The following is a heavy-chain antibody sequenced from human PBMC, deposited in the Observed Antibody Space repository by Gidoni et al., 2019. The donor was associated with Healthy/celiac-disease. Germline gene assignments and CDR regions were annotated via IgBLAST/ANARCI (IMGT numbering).Heavy chain of an antibody. J-gene: IGHJ4*02. CDR3: AHSPIVVVVAAYFDY. V-gene: IGHV2-5*02. D-gene: IGHD2-15*01. CDR2: IYWDDDK. CDR1: GFSLSTSGVG. Sequence: QITLKESGPTLVKPTQTLKLTCTFSGFSLSTSGVGVGWIRQPPGKALEWLALIYWDDDKRYSPSLKSRLTITKDTSKNQVVLTMTNMDPVDTATYYCAHSPIVVVVAAYFDYWGQGTLVTVSS.